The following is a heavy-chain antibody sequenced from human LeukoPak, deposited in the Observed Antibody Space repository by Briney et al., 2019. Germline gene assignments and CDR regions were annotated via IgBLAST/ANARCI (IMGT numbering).Heavy chain of an antibody. Sequence: GESLKISCKGSGYSFTSYWIGWVRQAPGQGLEWMGWINPNSGGTNYAQKFQGRVTMTRDTSISTAYMELSRLRSDDTAVYYCARGKYQTDYWGQGTLVTVSS. V-gene: IGHV1-2*02. J-gene: IGHJ4*02. CDR2: INPNSGGT. D-gene: IGHD2-2*01. CDR1: GYSFTSYW. CDR3: ARGKYQTDY.